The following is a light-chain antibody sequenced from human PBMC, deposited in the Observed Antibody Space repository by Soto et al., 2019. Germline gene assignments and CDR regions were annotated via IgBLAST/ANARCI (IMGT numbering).Light chain of an antibody. CDR3: QQYNNWPPWT. V-gene: IGKV3-15*01. Sequence: EIVLTQSPGTLSLSPGERATLSCRASQSVSRNLAWYQQKPGQAPRLLIYGASTRATGIPGRFSGSGSGTDFTLTISSLQSEDFAVYYCQQYNNWPPWTFGQGTKVDIK. CDR2: GAS. J-gene: IGKJ1*01. CDR1: QSVSRN.